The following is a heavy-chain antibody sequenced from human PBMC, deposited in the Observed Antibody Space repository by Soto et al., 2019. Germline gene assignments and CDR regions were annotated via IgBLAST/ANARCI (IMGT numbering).Heavy chain of an antibody. CDR2: IIPIFGTA. Sequence: GASVKVSCKASGGTFSSYAISWVRQAPGQGLEWMGGIIPIFGTANYAQKFQGRVTITADESTSTAYMELSSLRSEDTAVYYCARVREYCSGGSCQNFDYWGQGTLVTVSS. D-gene: IGHD2-15*01. CDR3: ARVREYCSGGSCQNFDY. V-gene: IGHV1-69*13. CDR1: GGTFSSYA. J-gene: IGHJ4*02.